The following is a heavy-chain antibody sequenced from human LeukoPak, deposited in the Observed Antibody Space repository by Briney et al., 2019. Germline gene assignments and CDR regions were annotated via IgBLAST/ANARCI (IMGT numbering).Heavy chain of an antibody. CDR3: ARMAGLGVSSGRRSYWYFGL. J-gene: IGHJ2*01. CDR1: GFSLSTSGMC. Sequence: SGPALVKPTQTLTLTCTFSGFSLSTSGMCVSWIRQPPGKALEWLARIDWDDDKFYNTSLKTRLTISKDTSKNQVVLTMTNMDPVDTATHYCARMAGLGVSSGRRSYWYFGLWGRGTLVTVSS. V-gene: IGHV2-70*17. CDR2: IDWDDDK. D-gene: IGHD3-22*01.